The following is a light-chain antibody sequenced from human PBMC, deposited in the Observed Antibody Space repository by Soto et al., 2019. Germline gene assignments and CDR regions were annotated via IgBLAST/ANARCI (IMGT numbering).Light chain of an antibody. J-gene: IGKJ3*01. CDR2: GAS. CDR3: QNFGDSPFT. Sequence: EIVLMQSPDTQSLSPGERATLSCRASETISNHYIAWYQQKPGQAPRLLIFGASTRATGIPDRFSGSWSGTDFTLTISRLEPEDFAVYYCQNFGDSPFTFGPGTKVNIK. CDR1: ETISNHY. V-gene: IGKV3-20*01.